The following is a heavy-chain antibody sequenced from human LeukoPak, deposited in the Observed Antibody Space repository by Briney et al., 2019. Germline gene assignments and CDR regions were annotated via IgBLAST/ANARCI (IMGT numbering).Heavy chain of an antibody. V-gene: IGHV4-61*01. CDR3: ARVWSYCTNGVCPFDY. D-gene: IGHD2-8*01. J-gene: IGHJ4*02. CDR2: IYYSGST. Sequence: SETLSLTCTVSGGSISSGSYYWSWIRQPPGKGLEWIGYIYYSGSTNYNPSLKSRVTISVDTSKNQFSLKLSSVTAADTAVYYCARVWSYCTNGVCPFDYWGQGTLVTVSS. CDR1: GGSISSGSYY.